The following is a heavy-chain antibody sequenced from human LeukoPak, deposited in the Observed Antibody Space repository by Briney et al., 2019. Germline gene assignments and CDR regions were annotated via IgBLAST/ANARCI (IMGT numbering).Heavy chain of an antibody. V-gene: IGHV3-20*04. Sequence: GGSLRLSCAASGFTFDDYGMSWVRQAPGKGLEWVSGINWNDGSIGYAESVKGRFTISRDNAKNSLYLQMNSLRPEDTALYYCARLVWDTTMADGDIDSWGQGTLLIVSS. CDR1: GFTFDDYG. D-gene: IGHD5-18*01. CDR3: ARLVWDTTMADGDIDS. J-gene: IGHJ4*02. CDR2: INWNDGSI.